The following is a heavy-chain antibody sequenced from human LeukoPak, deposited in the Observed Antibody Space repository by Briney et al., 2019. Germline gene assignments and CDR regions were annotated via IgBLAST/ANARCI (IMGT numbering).Heavy chain of an antibody. CDR1: GFTFSKAW. CDR2: IKSKTDGGT. CDR3: TTDPFQNIVVVPAAIIKMDY. Sequence: GGSLRLSCAASGFTFSKAWMSWVRQAPGKGLEWVGRIKSKTDGGTDYAAPVKGRFTISRDDSKNTLYLQMNSLKTEDTAVYYCTTDPFQNIVVVPAAIIKMDYWGQGTLVTVAS. V-gene: IGHV3-15*01. D-gene: IGHD2-2*01. J-gene: IGHJ4*02.